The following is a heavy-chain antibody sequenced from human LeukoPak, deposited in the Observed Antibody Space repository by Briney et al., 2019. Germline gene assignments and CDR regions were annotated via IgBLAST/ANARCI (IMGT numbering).Heavy chain of an antibody. Sequence: GGSLRLSCSASGFTFSSYAMHWARQAPGKGLEYVSGISSNGGRTDYADSVKGRFTISRDNSKNTLYLQMSSLRAEDTAVYYCASCFTDGDCEYWGQGTLVTVSS. CDR2: ISSNGGRT. CDR1: GFTFSSYA. CDR3: ASCFTDGDCEY. J-gene: IGHJ4*02. D-gene: IGHD4-17*01. V-gene: IGHV3-64D*09.